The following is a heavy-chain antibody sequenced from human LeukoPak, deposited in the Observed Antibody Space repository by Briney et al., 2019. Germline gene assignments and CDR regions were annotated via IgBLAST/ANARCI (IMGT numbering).Heavy chain of an antibody. Sequence: GSLRLSCAASGFTFSSYAMNWVRQAPGKGLEWVSAISGTGDSTYYADSVKGRFTISRDNSKNTLYLQMNSLRAEDTAVYYCVGGGTMIRGVIEYWGQGTLATVSS. D-gene: IGHD3-10*01. J-gene: IGHJ4*02. CDR2: ISGTGDST. V-gene: IGHV3-23*01. CDR1: GFTFSSYA. CDR3: VGGGTMIRGVIEY.